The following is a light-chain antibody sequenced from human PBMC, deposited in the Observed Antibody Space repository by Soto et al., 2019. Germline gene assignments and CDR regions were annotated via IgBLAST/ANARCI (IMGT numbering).Light chain of an antibody. CDR2: KAS. Sequence: DIQMTQSPSTLSASVGDRVTFTCRASESISDWLVWYHQKPGKAPKLLIYKASRLESGVPSRFSGSASGTEFTLTITSLQPDDFGTYYCQQYSTSSISFGLRTRLEIK. J-gene: IGKJ5*01. V-gene: IGKV1-5*03. CDR1: ESISDW. CDR3: QQYSTSSIS.